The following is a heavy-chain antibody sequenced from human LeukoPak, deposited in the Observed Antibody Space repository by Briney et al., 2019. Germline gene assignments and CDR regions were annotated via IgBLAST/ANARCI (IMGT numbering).Heavy chain of an antibody. V-gene: IGHV3-30*01. D-gene: IGHD2-2*01. CDR1: GFTFSTYE. Sequence: GGSLRLSCAGSGFTFSTYEMHWVRQAPGKGLEWVAVISSDGSDKDYADSVKGRFTISRDNSKNTLYLQMNSLRAEDSAVYYCARDRHCSSISCFNAFDIWAKGQWSPSLQ. CDR3: ARDRHCSSISCFNAFDI. J-gene: IGHJ3*02. CDR2: ISSDGSDK.